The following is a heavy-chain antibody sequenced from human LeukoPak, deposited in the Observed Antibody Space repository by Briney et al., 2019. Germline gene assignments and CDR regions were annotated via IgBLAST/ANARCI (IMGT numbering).Heavy chain of an antibody. J-gene: IGHJ6*03. CDR1: GYTFTGYY. V-gene: IGHV1-2*02. Sequence: ASVKVSCKASGYTFTGYYMHWVRQAPGQGLEWMGWINPNSGGTNYAQKFQGRVTMTRDTSISTAYMELSRLRSDDTAVYYCARVVYYDSSGYYYPDNYYYYYYYMDVWGKGTTVTISS. CDR3: ARVVYYDSSGYYYPDNYYYYYYYMDV. CDR2: INPNSGGT. D-gene: IGHD3-22*01.